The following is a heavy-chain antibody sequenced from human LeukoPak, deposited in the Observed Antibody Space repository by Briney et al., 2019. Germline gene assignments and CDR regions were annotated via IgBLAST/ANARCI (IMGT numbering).Heavy chain of an antibody. CDR3: AGEDPIGSYSRDY. CDR2: ISSSSSTI. CDR1: GFTFSSYS. V-gene: IGHV3-48*04. J-gene: IGHJ4*02. Sequence: GGSLRLSCAASGFTFSSYSMNWVRQAPGKGLEWVSYISSSSSTIYYADSVKGRFTISRDNAKNPLYLQMNSLRAEDTAVYYCAGEDPIGSYSRDYWGQGTPVTVSS. D-gene: IGHD1-26*01.